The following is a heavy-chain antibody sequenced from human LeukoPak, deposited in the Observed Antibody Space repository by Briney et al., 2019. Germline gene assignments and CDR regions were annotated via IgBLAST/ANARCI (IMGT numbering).Heavy chain of an antibody. J-gene: IGHJ5*02. CDR1: GFTYTDYW. Sequence: GGSLRLSCVGSGFTYTDYWMHWFRHAPGKGPVWVSRINPDGTIIDYADSVKGRFSISRDNAKNLLYLQMNGLRADDTAVYYCAKDLSWNTADRWGQGILVTVSS. CDR3: AKDLSWNTADR. D-gene: IGHD5-18*01. V-gene: IGHV3-74*01. CDR2: INPDGTII.